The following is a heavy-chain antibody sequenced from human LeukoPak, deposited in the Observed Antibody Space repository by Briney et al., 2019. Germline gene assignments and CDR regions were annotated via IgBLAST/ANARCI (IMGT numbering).Heavy chain of an antibody. CDR1: GYTFRNYY. CDR2: INFNRGDT. CDR3: ARDKSNGIGIVY. D-gene: IGHD1-26*01. V-gene: IGHV1-2*02. J-gene: IGHJ4*02. Sequence: ASVKVSCKASGYTFRNYYIHWVRQAPGHGLEYMGWINFNRGDTNYQGRVTMTSDTSIDTVYMDLSSLRSDDTALYYGARDKSNGIGIVYWGQGTPVTVSS.